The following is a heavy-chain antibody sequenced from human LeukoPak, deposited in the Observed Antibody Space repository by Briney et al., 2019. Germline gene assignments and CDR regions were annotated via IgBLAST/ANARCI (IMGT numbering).Heavy chain of an antibody. V-gene: IGHV3-11*06. CDR3: ARVYSSSSEFDY. CDR1: GFTFSDYY. CDR2: ISSSSGYT. D-gene: IGHD6-6*01. Sequence: PGGSLRLSCAASGFTFSDYYMNWIRQAPGKGLEWVSYISSSSGYTNYADSLKGRFTISRDNAKNSLYLQMSSLRAEDTAVYYCARVYSSSSEFDYWGQGTLVTVSS. J-gene: IGHJ4*02.